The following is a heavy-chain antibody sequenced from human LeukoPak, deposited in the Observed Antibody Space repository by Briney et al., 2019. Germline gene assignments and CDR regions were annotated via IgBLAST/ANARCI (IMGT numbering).Heavy chain of an antibody. D-gene: IGHD1/OR15-1a*01. Sequence: GGSLRLSCAASGFSFSTYSMSWVRQAPGKGLEWVSSIRGSDADKYYADSVKGRFSISRDNSQDTLSLQMNSLRAEDTAVYYCAKISWDGRGTFDWGRGTLVTVSS. J-gene: IGHJ4*02. CDR2: IRGSDADK. CDR3: AKISWDGRGTFD. CDR1: GFSFSTYS. V-gene: IGHV3-23*01.